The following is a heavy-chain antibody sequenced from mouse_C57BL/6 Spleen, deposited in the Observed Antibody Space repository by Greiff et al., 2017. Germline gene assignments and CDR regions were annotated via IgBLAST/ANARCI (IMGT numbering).Heavy chain of an antibody. Sequence: DVQLVESGGGLVKPGGSLKLSCAASGFTFSDYGMHWVRQAPEKGLEWVAYISSGSSTIYYADTVKGRFTISRDNAKNTLFLQMTSLRSEDTAMYYCARNHYYGSSYGSAMDYWGQGTSVTVSS. CDR3: ARNHYYGSSYGSAMDY. J-gene: IGHJ4*01. CDR2: ISSGSSTI. V-gene: IGHV5-17*01. CDR1: GFTFSDYG. D-gene: IGHD1-1*01.